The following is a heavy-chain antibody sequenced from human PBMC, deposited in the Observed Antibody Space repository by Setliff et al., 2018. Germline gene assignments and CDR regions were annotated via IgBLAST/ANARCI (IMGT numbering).Heavy chain of an antibody. D-gene: IGHD3-10*01. V-gene: IGHV2-70*12. J-gene: IGHJ4*02. CDR2: IDWYDDK. Sequence: SGPTLVNPTQTLTLTCTFSGFSLSASGMYVSWIRQPPGKALEWLGSIDWYDDKLYSTSLKTRLTITQDTSKNQVVLTLTNMDPVDTATYYCAHRGGYGADSLYYFDVWGQGTLVTVSS. CDR1: GFSLSASGMY. CDR3: AHRGGYGADSLYYFDV.